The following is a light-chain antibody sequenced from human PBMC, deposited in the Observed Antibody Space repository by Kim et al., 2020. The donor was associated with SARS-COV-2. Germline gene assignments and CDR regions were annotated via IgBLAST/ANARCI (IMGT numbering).Light chain of an antibody. Sequence: GTINCKSSQSVLYSSNNNSYLAWYQQKPGQPPKLLIYWASTRESGVPDRFSGSGSGTDFTLTISSLQAEDVAVYYCQQYYSTPWTFGQGTKVDIK. J-gene: IGKJ1*01. V-gene: IGKV4-1*01. CDR3: QQYYSTPWT. CDR2: WAS. CDR1: QSVLYSSNNNSY.